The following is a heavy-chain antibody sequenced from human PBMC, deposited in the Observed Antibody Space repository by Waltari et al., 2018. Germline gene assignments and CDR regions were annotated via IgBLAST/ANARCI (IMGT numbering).Heavy chain of an antibody. CDR2: VIPTFGTA. Sequence: QVQLVQSGAEVKKPGSSVKVSCKASGGTFSSYAISWVRQAPGQGLEWMGGVIPTFGTANYEQKFQGRVTITADKSTSTAYMELSSLRSEDTAVYYCARGTSWIAAAGYYYYYYMDVWGKGTTVTVSS. V-gene: IGHV1-69*14. J-gene: IGHJ6*03. CDR1: GGTFSSYA. CDR3: ARGTSWIAAAGYYYYYYMDV. D-gene: IGHD6-13*01.